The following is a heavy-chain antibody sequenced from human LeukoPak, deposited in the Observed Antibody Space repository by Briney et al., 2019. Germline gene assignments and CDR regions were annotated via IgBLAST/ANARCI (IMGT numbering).Heavy chain of an antibody. CDR2: IYHSGST. Sequence: SETLSLTCAVSGGSISSSNWWSWVRQPPVKGLEWIGEIYHSGSTNYNPSLKSRVTISVDKSKNQFSLKLSSVTAADTAVYYCARVLRYFDWLSFDYWGQGTLVTVSS. CDR3: ARVLRYFDWLSFDY. CDR1: GGSISSSNW. D-gene: IGHD3-9*01. J-gene: IGHJ4*02. V-gene: IGHV4-4*02.